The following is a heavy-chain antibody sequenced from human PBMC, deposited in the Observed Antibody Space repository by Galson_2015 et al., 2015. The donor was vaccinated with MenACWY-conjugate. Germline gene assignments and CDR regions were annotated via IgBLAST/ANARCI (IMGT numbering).Heavy chain of an antibody. V-gene: IGHV6-1*01. J-gene: IGHJ5*02. Sequence: CAISGDSVSSNSAAWNWIRQSPSRGFEWLGRTYYRSQWHYDYAVSVKGRMTINPDTSKNEISLQLHSVTPEDTVVYYVAREGSSRYHSDYFCCASWGQGTLVTVSS. CDR1: GDSVSSNSAA. CDR2: TYYRSQWHY. D-gene: IGHD3-22*01. CDR3: AREGSSRYHSDYFCCAS.